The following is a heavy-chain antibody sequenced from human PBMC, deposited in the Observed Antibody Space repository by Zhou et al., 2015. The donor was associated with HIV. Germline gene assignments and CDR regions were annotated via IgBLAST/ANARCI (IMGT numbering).Heavy chain of an antibody. D-gene: IGHD3-22*01. CDR3: ATDDVGGYHSFNY. V-gene: IGHV1-69*06. J-gene: IGHJ4*02. CDR2: ITPMFETE. CDR1: GGTFSGSD. Sequence: LVQSGTEVRKPGSSVKVSCRSTGGTFSGSDISWVRQAPGQGLEWMGSITPMFETEAYAEKFRARLTITVDKSTSAAYMELTSLTSEDAATYYCATDDVGGYHSFNYWGQGTRVSVSS.